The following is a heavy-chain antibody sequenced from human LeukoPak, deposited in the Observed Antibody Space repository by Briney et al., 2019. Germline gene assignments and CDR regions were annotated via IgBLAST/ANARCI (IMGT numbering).Heavy chain of an antibody. Sequence: SGGSLRLSCAASGFTFSSYSMNWVRQAPGKGLEGVSSISSSSSYIYYADSVKRPFTISRDNAKNSLYLQMNSLRAEDTAVYYCARDKVKWYDILTGYFDYWGQGTLVTVSS. J-gene: IGHJ4*02. V-gene: IGHV3-21*01. CDR1: GFTFSSYS. CDR3: ARDKVKWYDILTGYFDY. D-gene: IGHD3-9*01. CDR2: ISSSSSYI.